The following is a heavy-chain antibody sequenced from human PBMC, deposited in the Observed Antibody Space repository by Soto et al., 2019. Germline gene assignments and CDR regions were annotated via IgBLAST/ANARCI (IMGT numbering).Heavy chain of an antibody. J-gene: IGHJ6*02. CDR1: GDSVSSNSAA. D-gene: IGHD6-19*01. CDR3: ARGGQWLETGYYYYYGMDV. CDR2: TYYRSKWYN. V-gene: IGHV6-1*01. Sequence: QTLSLTCAISGDSVSSNSAAWNWIRQSPSRGLEWLGRTYYRSKWYNDYAVSVKSRITINPDTSKNQFSLQLNSVTPEDTAVYYCARGGQWLETGYYYYYGMDVWGQGTTVTVSS.